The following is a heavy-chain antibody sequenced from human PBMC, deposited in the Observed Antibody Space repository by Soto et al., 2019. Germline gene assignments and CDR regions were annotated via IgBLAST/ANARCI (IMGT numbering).Heavy chain of an antibody. CDR3: AKDGVGSSSSFGPQLTSYTLDY. D-gene: IGHD6-6*01. CDR1: GFTFSSYG. J-gene: IGHJ4*02. Sequence: VGSLRLSCAASGFTFSSYGMHWVRQAPGKGLEWVAVISYDGSNKYYADSVKGRFTISRDNSKNTLYLQMNSLRAEDTAVYYCAKDGVGSSSSFGPQLTSYTLDYWGQGTLVTVSS. CDR2: ISYDGSNK. V-gene: IGHV3-30*18.